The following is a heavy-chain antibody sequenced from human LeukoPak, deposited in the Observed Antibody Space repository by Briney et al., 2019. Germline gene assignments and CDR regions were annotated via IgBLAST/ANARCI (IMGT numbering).Heavy chain of an antibody. CDR3: ARTFRARYFDL. CDR2: IYYSGST. V-gene: IGHV4-39*01. CDR1: GGSITTSSYY. Sequence: SETLSLTCTVSGGSITTSSYYWGWIRQPPGKGLEWIGIIYYSGSTYYNPSLKGRVTISVDTSKNQFSLKLSSVTAADTAVYYCARTFRARYFDLWGRGTLVTVSS. D-gene: IGHD2/OR15-2a*01. J-gene: IGHJ2*01.